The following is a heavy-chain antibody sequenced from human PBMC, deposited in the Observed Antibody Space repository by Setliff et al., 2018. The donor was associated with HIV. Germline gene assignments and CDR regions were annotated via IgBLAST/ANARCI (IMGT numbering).Heavy chain of an antibody. CDR1: GESFSGYY. CDR3: ARVLGRYYDSSDRPGFQH. D-gene: IGHD3-22*01. CDR2: INHSGST. V-gene: IGHV4-34*01. J-gene: IGHJ1*01. Sequence: SETLSLTCAVYGESFSGYYWSWIRQPPGKGLEWIGEINHSGSTSYNPSLKSRIIISVDTSRKQFSLKLSSVTAADTAVYYCARVLGRYYDSSDRPGFQHWGQGTLVTVSS.